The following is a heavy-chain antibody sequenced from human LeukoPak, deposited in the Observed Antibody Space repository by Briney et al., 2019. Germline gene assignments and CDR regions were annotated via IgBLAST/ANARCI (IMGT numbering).Heavy chain of an antibody. D-gene: IGHD3/OR15-3a*01. CDR1: GFTFSSYA. V-gene: IGHV3-23*01. J-gene: IGHJ3*02. CDR3: AKDQYRTGLDGFDI. CDR2: ISGSSITT. Sequence: GGSLRLSCVASGFTFSSYAMHWVRQAPGKGLEWVSGISGSSITTNYADSVKGRFTISRDNSKNTLYLQMNSLRAEDTAVYYCAKDQYRTGLDGFDIWGQGTMVTVSS.